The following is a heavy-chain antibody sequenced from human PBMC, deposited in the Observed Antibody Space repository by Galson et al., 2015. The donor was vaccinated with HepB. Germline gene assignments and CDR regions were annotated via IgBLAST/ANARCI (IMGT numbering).Heavy chain of an antibody. CDR1: GYSCTSYW. Sequence: QSGAEVKKPGESLKISCKGSGYSCTSYWIGWVRQMPGKGLEWMGIIYPGDSDTRYSPSFQGQVTISADKSISTAYLQWSNLKASDTAMYYCARRGIWFGEIIYDAMDIWGQGTRVSICS. J-gene: IGHJ3*02. CDR3: ARRGIWFGEIIYDAMDI. V-gene: IGHV5-51*01. D-gene: IGHD3-10*01. CDR2: IYPGDSDT.